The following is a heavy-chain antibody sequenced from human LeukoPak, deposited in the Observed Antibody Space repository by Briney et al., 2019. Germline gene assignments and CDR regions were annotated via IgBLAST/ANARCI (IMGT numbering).Heavy chain of an antibody. CDR2: INPNSGGT. CDR3: AAPSPIEYSSSSGIDY. CDR1: GYTFTGYY. D-gene: IGHD6-6*01. J-gene: IGHJ4*02. Sequence: ASVKVSCKASGYTFTGYYMHWVRQAPGQGLEWMGWINPNSGGTNYAQKFQGWVTMTRDTSISTAYMELSRLRSDDTAVYYCAAPSPIEYSSSSGIDYWGQGTLVTVSS. V-gene: IGHV1-2*04.